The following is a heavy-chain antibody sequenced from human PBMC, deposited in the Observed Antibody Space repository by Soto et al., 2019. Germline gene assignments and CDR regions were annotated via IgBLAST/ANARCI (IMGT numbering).Heavy chain of an antibody. V-gene: IGHV3-23*01. J-gene: IGHJ4*02. CDR1: GFTFSNYA. D-gene: IGHD6-13*01. CDR3: AKAGGAAGTVDYFDY. Sequence: GGSLRLSCAASGFTFSNYAINWVRQSPGKGLEWVSVISGSVGSTYYADSVKGRFTITRDNSENTLYLQMNSLRAEDTAVYYCAKAGGAAGTVDYFDYWGQGTLVTVSS. CDR2: ISGSVGST.